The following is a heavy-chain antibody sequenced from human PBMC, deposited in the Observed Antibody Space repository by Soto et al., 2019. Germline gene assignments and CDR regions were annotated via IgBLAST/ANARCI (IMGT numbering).Heavy chain of an antibody. V-gene: IGHV1-18*01. D-gene: IGHD2-2*01. CDR1: GYTFTTYG. J-gene: IGHJ4*02. CDR2: ISGYNGNR. Sequence: QVQLVQSGAEVKKPGASVKVSCKASGYTFTTYGISWMRQAPGQGLEWMGWISGYNGNRNYAQNLQGRVTVTTDTSPSTAYMGLRNLRSDDTGVYYCAREVEARGAEYDYWGQGTLVIVSS. CDR3: AREVEARGAEYDY.